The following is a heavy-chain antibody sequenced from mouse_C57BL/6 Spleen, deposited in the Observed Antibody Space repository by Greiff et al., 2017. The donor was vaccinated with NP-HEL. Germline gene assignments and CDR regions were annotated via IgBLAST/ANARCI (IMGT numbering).Heavy chain of an antibody. CDR1: GYSFTSYY. J-gene: IGHJ1*03. CDR3: ARLAGTGSYWYFDV. V-gene: IGHV1-66*01. D-gene: IGHD4-1*01. Sequence: VQLQQSGPELVKPGASVKISCKASGYSFTSYYIHWVKQRPGQGLEWIGWIYPGSGNTKYNEKFKGKATLTADTSSSTAYMQLSSLTSEDSAVYYCARLAGTGSYWYFDVWGTGTTVTVSS. CDR2: IYPGSGNT.